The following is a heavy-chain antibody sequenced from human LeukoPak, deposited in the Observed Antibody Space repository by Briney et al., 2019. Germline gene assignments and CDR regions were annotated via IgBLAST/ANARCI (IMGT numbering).Heavy chain of an antibody. J-gene: IGHJ6*04. CDR2: ISTSSSYM. Sequence: PGGSLRLSCAAAGFTFSSYSINWVRQAPGNWLEWVSFISTSSSYMYYADSVKCRFTVSRDNARKSLYLQMNILRAEDTAVYYCAELGITMIGGVWGKGTTVTISS. D-gene: IGHD3-10*02. V-gene: IGHV3-21*01. CDR1: GFTFSSYS. CDR3: AELGITMIGGV.